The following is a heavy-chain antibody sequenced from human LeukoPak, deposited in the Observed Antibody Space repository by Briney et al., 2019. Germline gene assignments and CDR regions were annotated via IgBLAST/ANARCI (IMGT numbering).Heavy chain of an antibody. CDR2: ISGSGGST. J-gene: IGHJ4*02. Sequence: GGSLRLSCAASGFTFSSYAMSRVRQAPGKGLEWVSAISGSGGSTYYADSVKGRFTISRDSSKNTLYLQMNSLRAEDTAVYYCAKDLFRGYSSSWYQDDFDYWGQGTLVTVSS. V-gene: IGHV3-23*01. CDR3: AKDLFRGYSSSWYQDDFDY. CDR1: GFTFSSYA. D-gene: IGHD6-13*01.